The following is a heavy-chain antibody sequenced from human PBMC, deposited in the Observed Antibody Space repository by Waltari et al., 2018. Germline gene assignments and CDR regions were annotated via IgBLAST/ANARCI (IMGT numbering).Heavy chain of an antibody. D-gene: IGHD2-2*01. Sequence: EVQLVESGGGLVQPGGSLSLSCAASGLSFSDYYMHRVRQAPGKGLEWVARIRDKAKSYTLEYAASVKGRFIISRDDSMNSLYLQMNNLKTEDTAMYFCARGYCVSNSCYCGDSWGQGTLVTVSS. J-gene: IGHJ4*02. V-gene: IGHV3-72*01. CDR2: IRDKAKSYTL. CDR1: GLSFSDYY. CDR3: ARGYCVSNSCYCGDS.